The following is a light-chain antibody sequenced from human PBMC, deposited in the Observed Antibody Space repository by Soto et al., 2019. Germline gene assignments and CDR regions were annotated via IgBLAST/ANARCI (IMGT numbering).Light chain of an antibody. Sequence: EVVMTQSPVTLSVSPGEGATLSCRASQSGISYLAWYQQKPGQAPRLLIYGASTRATDGPARFSGSGSGTEFPLTISSLQPEDFRVYYCQQYNNWPWLTFGGGTKVEI. V-gene: IGKV3-15*01. CDR1: QSGISY. CDR3: QQYNNWPWLT. J-gene: IGKJ4*01. CDR2: GAS.